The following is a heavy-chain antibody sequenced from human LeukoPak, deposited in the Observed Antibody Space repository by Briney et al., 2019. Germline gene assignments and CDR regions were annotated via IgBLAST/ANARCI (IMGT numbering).Heavy chain of an antibody. J-gene: IGHJ2*01. D-gene: IGHD3-10*01. CDR2: SSCSGAST. CDR3: AKDRAPYGSGGGEDYFDL. V-gene: IGHV3-23*01. CDR1: GFTFINYA. Sequence: GGSLRLSCVGSGFTFINYAMTWVRQSPGRGLEYVSSSSCSGASTHYADSVKGRFTISRDNSRNTLYLEMSSLRAEDSALYYCAKDRAPYGSGGGEDYFDLWGRGTLVAVSS.